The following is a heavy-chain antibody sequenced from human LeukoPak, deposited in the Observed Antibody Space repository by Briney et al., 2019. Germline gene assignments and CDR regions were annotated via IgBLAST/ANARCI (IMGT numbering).Heavy chain of an antibody. V-gene: IGHV4-34*01. J-gene: IGHJ4*02. CDR2: INHSGST. CDR1: GGSFSGYY. D-gene: IGHD3-16*02. CDR3: ASLDYVWGSYRDNFDY. Sequence: SETLSLTCAVYGGSFSGYYWSWIRQPPGKGLEWIGEINHSGSTYYNPSLKSRVTISVDTSKNQFSLKLSSVTAADTAVYYCASLDYVWGSYRDNFDYWGQGTLVTVSS.